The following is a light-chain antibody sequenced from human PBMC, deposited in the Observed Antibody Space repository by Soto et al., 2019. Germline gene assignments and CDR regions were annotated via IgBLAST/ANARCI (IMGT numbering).Light chain of an antibody. J-gene: IGKJ1*01. Sequence: DIQMTQSPSSLSASVGDRVTITCRASQVISNYLAWYQLKPGKVPHLLIYAASTLNSGVPSRFSGSGSGTDFTLTISSLQPEDVATYYCQKYDSAPLWAFGQGTKVEI. V-gene: IGKV1-27*01. CDR3: QKYDSAPLWA. CDR2: AAS. CDR1: QVISNY.